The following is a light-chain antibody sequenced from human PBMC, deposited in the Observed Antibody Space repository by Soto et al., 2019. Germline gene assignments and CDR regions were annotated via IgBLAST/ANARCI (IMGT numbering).Light chain of an antibody. CDR1: SSDIGPYNY. J-gene: IGLJ2*01. V-gene: IGLV2-14*01. Sequence: QSALTQPASVSGSPGQSITISCTGTSSDIGPYNYVSWYQQHTGKAPKLMIYDVSNRPSGISNRFSGSKSGNTASLTISGLQAEDEADDHCSSYTSSSTVVFGGGTKLTVL. CDR2: DVS. CDR3: SSYTSSSTVV.